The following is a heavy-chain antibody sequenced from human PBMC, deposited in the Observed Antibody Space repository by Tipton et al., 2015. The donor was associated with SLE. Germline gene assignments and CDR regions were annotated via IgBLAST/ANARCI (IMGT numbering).Heavy chain of an antibody. D-gene: IGHD4-17*01. CDR2: IWYDGSNK. CDR3: ARDHVYGVYAFDI. Sequence: SLRLSCAASGFTFSSYGMHWVRQAPGKGLEWVAVIWYDGSNKYYADSVKGRFTISRDNSKNTLYLQMNILRAEDTAVYYCARDHVYGVYAFDIWGQGTIVTVSS. J-gene: IGHJ3*02. V-gene: IGHV3-33*01. CDR1: GFTFSSYG.